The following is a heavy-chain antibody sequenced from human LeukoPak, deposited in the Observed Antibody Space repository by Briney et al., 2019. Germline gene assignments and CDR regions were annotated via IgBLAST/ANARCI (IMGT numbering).Heavy chain of an antibody. CDR2: IKTDGSST. V-gene: IGHV3-74*01. J-gene: IGHJ4*02. CDR3: VAYNWNYPDY. D-gene: IGHD1-20*01. Sequence: GWSLRLSCAASGFSFSSYYMYWVRQAPEKGLVWVSRIKTDGSSTAYADSVKGRFTISRDNAKNTLYLQMNSLRAEDTAVYYCVAYNWNYPDYWGQGTLVTVSS. CDR1: GFSFSSYY.